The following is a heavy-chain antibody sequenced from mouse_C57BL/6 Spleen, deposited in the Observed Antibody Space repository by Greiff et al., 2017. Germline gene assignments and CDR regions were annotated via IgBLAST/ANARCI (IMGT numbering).Heavy chain of an antibody. V-gene: IGHV6-3*01. CDR2: IRLKSDNYAT. CDR3: TYDGYYGGFYYFDY. Sequence: EVQLVESGGGLVQPGGSMKLSCVASGFTFSNYWMNWVRQSPEKGLEWVAQIRLKSDNYATHYAESVKGRFTISRDDSKSSVYLQMNNLRAEDTGIYYCTYDGYYGGFYYFDYWGQGTTLTVSS. D-gene: IGHD2-3*01. J-gene: IGHJ2*01. CDR1: GFTFSNYW.